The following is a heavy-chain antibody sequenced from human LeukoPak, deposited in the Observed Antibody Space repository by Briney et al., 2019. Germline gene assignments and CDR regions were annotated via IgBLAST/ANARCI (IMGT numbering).Heavy chain of an antibody. CDR2: MNPNSGNT. D-gene: IGHD3-3*01. J-gene: IGHJ4*02. CDR1: GYTFTSYD. CDR3: ARGRAIFGVVIQFDY. Sequence: ASVKVSCKASGYTFTSYDINWVRQATGQGLEWMGWMNPNSGNTGCAQKFQGRVTITRNTSISTAYMELSSLRSEDTAVYYCARGRAIFGVVIQFDYWGQGTLVTVSS. V-gene: IGHV1-8*03.